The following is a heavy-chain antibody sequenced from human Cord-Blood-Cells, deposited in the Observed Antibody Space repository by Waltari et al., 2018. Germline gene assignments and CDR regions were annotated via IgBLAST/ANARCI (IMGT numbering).Heavy chain of an antibody. J-gene: IGHJ4*02. D-gene: IGHD5-12*01. CDR2: IYHSGST. CDR1: GYSISSGYY. Sequence: QVQLQESGSGLSKPSETLSITCAVSGYSISSGYYWGGIRQPPGKGLEWIGSIYHSGSTYYHPSLKSRVTISVDTSKNQFSLTLSSVTAANTAVYYCARVGYSGYWDYWGQGTLVTVSS. CDR3: ARVGYSGYWDY. V-gene: IGHV4-38-2*01.